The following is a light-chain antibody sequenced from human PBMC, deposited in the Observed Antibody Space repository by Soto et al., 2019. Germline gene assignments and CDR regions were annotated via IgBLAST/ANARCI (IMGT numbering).Light chain of an antibody. Sequence: QSVLTQPASVSGYPGQSITISCTGTSSDVGGYNFVSWYQQHPGRAPKLLIYEVSRRPSGVSNRFSGSKSGDTASLTISGLQAEDEADYYCYSYRGYYTRVFGTGTKVTVL. V-gene: IGLV2-14*01. CDR1: SSDVGGYNF. CDR3: YSYRGYYTRV. J-gene: IGLJ1*01. CDR2: EVS.